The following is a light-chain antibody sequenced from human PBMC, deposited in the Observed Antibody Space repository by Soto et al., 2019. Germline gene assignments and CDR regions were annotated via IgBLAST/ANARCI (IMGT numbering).Light chain of an antibody. Sequence: IVLTQSPATLSFSPGERATLSCRASQNIAIYLAWYQQKSGQSPRLLIYDTFNRAPGIPDRFSGSGSGTDFTLTIGSLEPEDFAVYYCHQRADWPWTCGQGTTVEIK. J-gene: IGKJ1*01. CDR2: DTF. CDR3: HQRADWPWT. CDR1: QNIAIY. V-gene: IGKV3-11*01.